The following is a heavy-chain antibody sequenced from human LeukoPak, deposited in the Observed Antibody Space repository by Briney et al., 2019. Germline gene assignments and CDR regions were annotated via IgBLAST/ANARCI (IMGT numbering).Heavy chain of an antibody. D-gene: IGHD6-13*01. CDR1: GYTFTDYY. Sequence: ASVKVSCKASGYTFTDYYLHWVRQAPGQGLEWMGWMNPNSGGSNRAERSRDRVTMTRDTSISTAYLELKWLTYDDTAVYYCARGSSSNWYEAFDYWGQGSLVTVSS. V-gene: IGHV1-2*02. CDR3: ARGSSSNWYEAFDY. CDR2: MNPNSGGS. J-gene: IGHJ4*02.